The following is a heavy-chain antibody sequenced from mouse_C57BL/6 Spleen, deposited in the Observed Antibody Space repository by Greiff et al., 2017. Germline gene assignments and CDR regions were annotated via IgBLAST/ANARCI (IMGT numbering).Heavy chain of an antibody. Sequence: QVQLQQSGAELVKPGASVKLSCKASGYNFTEYTIHWVKQRAGQGLEWIGWFYPGIGSIKYNEKFKDKATLTADKSSSTVYMELSRLTSEDSAVYFCARHEEGLTGDWYFDVWGTGTTVTVSS. V-gene: IGHV1-62-2*01. CDR2: FYPGIGSI. CDR3: ARHEEGLTGDWYFDV. CDR1: GYNFTEYT. D-gene: IGHD4-1*01. J-gene: IGHJ1*03.